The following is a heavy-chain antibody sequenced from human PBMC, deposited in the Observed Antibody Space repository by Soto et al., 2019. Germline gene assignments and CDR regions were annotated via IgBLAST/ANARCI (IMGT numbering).Heavy chain of an antibody. J-gene: IGHJ5*02. CDR2: ISGSGGST. CDR3: AKVRDCSSTSCYLENWFDP. CDR1: GFTFSSYA. Sequence: GGSLRLSCAASGFTFSSYAMSWVRQAPGKGLEWVSAISGSGGSTYYADSVKGRFTISRDNSKNTLYLQMNSLRAEDTAVYYCAKVRDCSSTSCYLENWFDPWGQGTLVTVSS. D-gene: IGHD2-2*01. V-gene: IGHV3-23*01.